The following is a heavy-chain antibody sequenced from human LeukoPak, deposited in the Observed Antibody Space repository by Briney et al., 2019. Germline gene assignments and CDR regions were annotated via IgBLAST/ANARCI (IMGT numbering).Heavy chain of an antibody. CDR3: AKDPGSNSWSFDPCDMDV. Sequence: PGGSLRLSCAASGFTFSNYAMNWVRQAPGKGLEWVSSISNSGDRTYYADSVKGLFTISRDNSKNTLYLQMDSLRVEDTAVYYCAKDPGSNSWSFDPCDMDVWGQGTTVTVSS. V-gene: IGHV3-23*01. D-gene: IGHD2-2*01. CDR1: GFTFSNYA. CDR2: ISNSGDRT. J-gene: IGHJ6*02.